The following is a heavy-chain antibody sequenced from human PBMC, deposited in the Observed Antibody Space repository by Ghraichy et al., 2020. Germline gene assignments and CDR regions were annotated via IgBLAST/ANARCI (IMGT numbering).Heavy chain of an antibody. Sequence: ESLNISCTVSGDSVSSGNYYWSWIRQPPGKGLEWIAYIYHTGSAAYNPSLKSRVTISIDTSKNQFSLRLNSVTAADTAVYYCARDMGGPDYRGYDYDYWGQGALVTVSS. V-gene: IGHV4-61*01. CDR1: GDSVSSGNYY. J-gene: IGHJ4*02. CDR3: ARDMGGPDYRGYDYDY. D-gene: IGHD5-12*01. CDR2: IYHTGSA.